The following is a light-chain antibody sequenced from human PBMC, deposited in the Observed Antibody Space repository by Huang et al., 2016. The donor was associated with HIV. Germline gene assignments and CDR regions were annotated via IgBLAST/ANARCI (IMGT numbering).Light chain of an antibody. J-gene: IGKJ1*01. V-gene: IGKV1-5*03. Sequence: DVQMTQSPSTLSAYVGYRITITCRASQSINNYFAWYQQKAGKAPDLLIYKASTLDSGVQSRFIGSGSGTTFTLTISNLQPDDFATYYCQQYDSYWTFGQGTKVE. CDR1: QSINNY. CDR2: KAS. CDR3: QQYDSYWT.